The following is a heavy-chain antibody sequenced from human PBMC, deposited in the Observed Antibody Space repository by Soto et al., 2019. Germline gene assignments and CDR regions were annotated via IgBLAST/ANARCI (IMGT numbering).Heavy chain of an antibody. D-gene: IGHD3-22*01. J-gene: IGHJ4*02. CDR1: GASVTNHIYY. Sequence: SETLSLTCSVSGASVTNHIYYWGWFRQPPGKGLEWIGYIYYSGSTNYNPSLKSRVTISVDTSKNQFSLKLSSVTAADTAVYYCARLWYYYDSSGYYQGYFDYWGQGTLVTVSS. V-gene: IGHV4-61*01. CDR3: ARLWYYYDSSGYYQGYFDY. CDR2: IYYSGST.